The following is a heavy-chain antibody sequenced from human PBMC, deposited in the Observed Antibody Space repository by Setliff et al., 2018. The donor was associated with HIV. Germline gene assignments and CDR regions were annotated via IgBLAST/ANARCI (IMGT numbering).Heavy chain of an antibody. J-gene: IGHJ3*02. CDR2: IYYSGTT. D-gene: IGHD3-9*01. CDR3: ARRERYYDILTGRVFDDFDI. CDR1: GGSISSYY. Sequence: PSETLSLTCTVSGGSISSYYWSWIRQPPGKGLEWIAYIYYSGTTSYNPSLKSRVTISVDTSKNQFSLKLSSVTAADTAVYYCARRERYYDILTGRVFDDFDIWGQGTMVTVSS. V-gene: IGHV4-59*08.